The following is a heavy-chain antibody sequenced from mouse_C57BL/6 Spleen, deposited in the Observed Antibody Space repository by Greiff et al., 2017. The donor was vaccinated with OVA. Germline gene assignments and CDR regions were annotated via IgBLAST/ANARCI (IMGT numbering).Heavy chain of an antibody. Sequence: EVKLQESGPGLVKPSQSLSLTCSVTGYSITSGYYWNWIRQFPGNKLEWMGYISYDGSNNYNPSLKNRISITRDTSKNQFFLKLNSVTTEDTATYYCAREGTTVDPSNWGQGTSVTVSS. J-gene: IGHJ4*01. CDR3: AREGTTVDPSN. D-gene: IGHD1-1*01. CDR1: GYSITSGYY. V-gene: IGHV3-6*01. CDR2: ISYDGSN.